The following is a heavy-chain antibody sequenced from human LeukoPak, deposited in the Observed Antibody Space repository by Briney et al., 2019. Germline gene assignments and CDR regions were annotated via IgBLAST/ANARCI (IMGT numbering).Heavy chain of an antibody. J-gene: IGHJ4*02. Sequence: ASVKVSCKASGYTFTSHGINWVRQATGQGLEWMGWMSPNSGDTGYAQKFQGRITMTSDSSISTAYMELNSLRSEDTAIYYCVRTPPNWGFDYWGQGTLVTVSS. D-gene: IGHD7-27*01. CDR3: VRTPPNWGFDY. CDR1: GYTFTSHG. V-gene: IGHV1-8*01. CDR2: MSPNSGDT.